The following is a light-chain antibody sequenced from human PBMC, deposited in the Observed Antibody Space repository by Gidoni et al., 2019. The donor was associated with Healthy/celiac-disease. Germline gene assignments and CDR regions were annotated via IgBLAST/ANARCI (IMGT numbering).Light chain of an antibody. CDR3: QQYYSVPLT. CDR2: WAF. J-gene: IGKJ4*01. Sequence: DIVMTQSPDSLAVSLGETSTINCKSSQTVLYSSTNTDSLAWYQQKPRQPPKRLIYWAFTRESGVPDRFSGSGSGTDFTLTISSLQAEDVAVYYCQQYYSVPLTFGGGTKVEIK. CDR1: QTVLYSSTNTDS. V-gene: IGKV4-1*01.